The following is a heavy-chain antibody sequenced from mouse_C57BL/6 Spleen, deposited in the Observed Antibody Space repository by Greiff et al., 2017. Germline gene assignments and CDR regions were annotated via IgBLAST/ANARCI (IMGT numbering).Heavy chain of an antibody. CDR1: GYTFTDYD. CDR2: INPNNGGT. Sequence: VQLKQSGPELVKPGASVKIPCKASGYTFTDYDMDWVKQSHGKSLEWIGDINPNNGGTIYNQKFKGKATLTVDKSSSTAYMELRSLTSEDTAVYYCARSYDGYHYFDYWGQGTTLTVSS. CDR3: ARSYDGYHYFDY. V-gene: IGHV1-18*01. D-gene: IGHD2-3*01. J-gene: IGHJ2*01.